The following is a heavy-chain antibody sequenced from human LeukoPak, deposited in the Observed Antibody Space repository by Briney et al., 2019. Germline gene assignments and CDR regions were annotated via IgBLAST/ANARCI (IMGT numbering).Heavy chain of an antibody. D-gene: IGHD3-22*01. CDR3: ARERITMIVVVNGPFDY. CDR1: GGSISSGSYY. CDR2: IYTSGST. Sequence: SQTLSLTCTVSGGSISSGSYYWSWIRQPAGKGLEWIGRIYTSGSTNYNPSLKSRVPISVDTSKTQFSLKLSSVTAADSAVYYCARERITMIVVVNGPFDYWGQGTLVTVSS. J-gene: IGHJ4*02. V-gene: IGHV4-61*02.